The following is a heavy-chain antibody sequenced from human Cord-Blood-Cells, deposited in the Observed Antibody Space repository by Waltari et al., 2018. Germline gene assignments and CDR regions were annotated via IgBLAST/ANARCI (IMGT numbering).Heavy chain of an antibody. V-gene: IGHV1-2*02. Sequence: QVQLVQSGAEVKKPGASVKVSCKASGYTFTGYYMHWVRQAPGQGREWMGLINPNSGGTKYEQKFQGRVTRTRDTSISTAYRELSRLRSDDTAVYYCARVSPNWNYWFDPWGQGTLVTVSS. CDR3: ARVSPNWNYWFDP. CDR1: GYTFTGYY. J-gene: IGHJ5*02. CDR2: INPNSGGT. D-gene: IGHD1-7*01.